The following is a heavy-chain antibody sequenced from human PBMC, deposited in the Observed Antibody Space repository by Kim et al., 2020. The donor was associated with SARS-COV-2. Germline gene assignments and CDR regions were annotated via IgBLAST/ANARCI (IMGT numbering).Heavy chain of an antibody. CDR3: AREGVVPAAILKYRHYYYYYGMDV. J-gene: IGHJ6*02. CDR2: ISSSSSTI. D-gene: IGHD2-2*02. CDR1: GFTFSSYS. Sequence: GGSLRLSCAASGFTFSSYSMNWVRQAPGKGLEWVSYISSSSSTIYYADSVKGRFTISRDNAKNSLYLQMNSLRDEDTAVYYCAREGVVPAAILKYRHYYYYYGMDVWGQGTTVTVSS. V-gene: IGHV3-48*02.